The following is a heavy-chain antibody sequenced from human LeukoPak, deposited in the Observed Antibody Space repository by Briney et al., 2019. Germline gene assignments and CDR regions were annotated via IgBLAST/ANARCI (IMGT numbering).Heavy chain of an antibody. CDR2: ISGSGGST. V-gene: IGHV3-23*01. CDR1: GFTFSSYA. J-gene: IGHJ4*02. CDR3: AKSAGYYDFWSGYPFDY. D-gene: IGHD3-3*01. Sequence: QPGGSLRLSCAASGFTFSSYAMSWVRQAPGKGLEWVSAISGSGGSTYYADSVKGRFTISRDNSENTLYLQMNGLRAEDTAVYYCAKSAGYYDFWSGYPFDYWGQGTLVTVSS.